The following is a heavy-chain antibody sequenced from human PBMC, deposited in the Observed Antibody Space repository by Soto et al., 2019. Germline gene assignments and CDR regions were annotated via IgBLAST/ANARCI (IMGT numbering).Heavy chain of an antibody. CDR1: GYRFSSYW. D-gene: IGHD2-8*01. CDR2: IYPGDSDT. J-gene: IGHJ6*02. Sequence: GESLKISCKGSGYRFSSYWIAWVRQMPRKGLEWMGIIYPGDSDTRYSPSFQGQVTMSVDKSNNTAYLHWSSLKASDTAMYYCARQGSNGAYYYYGMDAWGQGTTVTVSS. CDR3: ARQGSNGAYYYYGMDA. V-gene: IGHV5-51*01.